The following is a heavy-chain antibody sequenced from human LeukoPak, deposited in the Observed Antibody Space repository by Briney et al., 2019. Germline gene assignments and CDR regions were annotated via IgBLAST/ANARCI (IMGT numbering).Heavy chain of an antibody. Sequence: GGSLRLSCAASGFTFSSYEMNWLRQAAGKGVEWVAYISSSGSIIYYADSVKGRFTISRDNAKNSLYLQMNRLRAEDTAVYYCARDGRFDYSSSSYLDYWGQGTLVTVSS. CDR1: GFTFSSYE. CDR2: ISSSGSII. CDR3: ARDGRFDYSSSSYLDY. V-gene: IGHV3-48*03. J-gene: IGHJ4*02. D-gene: IGHD6-6*01.